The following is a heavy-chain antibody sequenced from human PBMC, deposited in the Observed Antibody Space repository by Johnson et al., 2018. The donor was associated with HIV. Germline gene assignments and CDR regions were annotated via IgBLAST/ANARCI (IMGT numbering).Heavy chain of an antibody. CDR1: GFTFSSYW. V-gene: IGHV3-7*01. CDR3: AREACRFGYAFDL. Sequence: VQLVESGGGLVQPGGSLRLSCAASGFTFSSYWMSWVRQAPGKGLEWVANIKQDGSEKYYVDSVKGRFTISRENAKNSLYLQMNSLRAGDTAIYYCAREACRFGYAFDLWGQGTMVTRSS. D-gene: IGHD3-3*01. J-gene: IGHJ3*01. CDR2: IKQDGSEK.